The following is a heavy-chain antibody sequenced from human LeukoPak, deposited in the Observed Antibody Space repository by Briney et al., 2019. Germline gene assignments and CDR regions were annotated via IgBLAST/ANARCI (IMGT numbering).Heavy chain of an antibody. J-gene: IGHJ4*02. CDR3: ARAGGQWTGIDF. Sequence: SETLSLTCTVSGASISSYYWSWVRQPPGKGLEWIGYLHYSGITNYNSSLKNRVTISPDTSKNQMSLKLSSVTAADTAVYYCARAGGQWTGIDFWGQGTLVTVSS. CDR2: LHYSGIT. V-gene: IGHV4-59*01. D-gene: IGHD6-19*01. CDR1: GASISSYY.